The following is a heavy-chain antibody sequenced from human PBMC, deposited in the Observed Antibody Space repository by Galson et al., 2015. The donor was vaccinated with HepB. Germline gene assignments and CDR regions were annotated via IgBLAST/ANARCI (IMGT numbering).Heavy chain of an antibody. CDR1: GYIFSNYA. D-gene: IGHD3-10*01. J-gene: IGHJ5*02. Sequence: SVKVSCKASGYIFSNYALNWVREAPGQGLEWMGGINTDTGNPTYAQAFTGRFVFSLDTSVTTAYLQISSLQAEDTAVYYCARTPYYGSGNYYNVWFDHWGQGTLVTVSS. CDR2: INTDTGNP. V-gene: IGHV7-4-1*02. CDR3: ARTPYYGSGNYYNVWFDH.